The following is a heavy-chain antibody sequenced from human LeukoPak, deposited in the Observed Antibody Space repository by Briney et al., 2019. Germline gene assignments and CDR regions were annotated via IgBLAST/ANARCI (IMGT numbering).Heavy chain of an antibody. J-gene: IGHJ3*02. D-gene: IGHD3-16*01. CDR3: ARGDSRLRDAFDI. Sequence: YHSGSTNYNPSLKSRVTISVDKSKNQFSLKLSSVTAADTAVYYCARGDSRLRDAFDIWGQGTMVTVSS. CDR2: YHSGST. V-gene: IGHV4-4*02.